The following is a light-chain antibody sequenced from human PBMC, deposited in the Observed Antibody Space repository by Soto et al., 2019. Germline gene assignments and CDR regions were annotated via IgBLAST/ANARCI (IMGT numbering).Light chain of an antibody. CDR2: GNN. CDR3: EAWDDSLNGDV. J-gene: IGLJ1*01. V-gene: IGLV1-44*01. CDR1: SSNIGTNP. Sequence: QSVLTQPPSASGTPGQTVTISCSGSSSNIGTNPINWYQQFPGTAPKVLIFGNNQRPSGVPDRFSGSKSGTSASLAMSGLQSEDEADYFCEAWDDSLNGDVFGTGTKLTVL.